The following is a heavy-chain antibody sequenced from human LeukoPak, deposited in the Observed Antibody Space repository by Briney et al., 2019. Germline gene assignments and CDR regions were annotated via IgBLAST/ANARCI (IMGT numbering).Heavy chain of an antibody. V-gene: IGHV3-7*01. CDR2: IRQDGSEM. J-gene: IGHJ4*02. CDR1: GFTFSTYW. D-gene: IGHD5-24*01. Sequence: GGSLRLSCATSGFTFSTYWMSWVRQAPGKGLEWVANIRQDGSEMYYVDSVKGRFTISSDNAKNSLYLQMNSLRAEDTAVYYCANGDGFDYWGQGTLVTVSS. CDR3: ANGDGFDY.